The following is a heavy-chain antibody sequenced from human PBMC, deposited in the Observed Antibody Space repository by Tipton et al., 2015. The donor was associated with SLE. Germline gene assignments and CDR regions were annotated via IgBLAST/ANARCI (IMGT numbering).Heavy chain of an antibody. CDR3: ARDQDTQDHYDISGYY. Sequence: QLVQSGAEGKKPGASVKVSCKTSGYTFTTYGVSWVRQAPGQGLQWMGWINPNNGNTNYAQNLQGRVTMNTDTYTSTAYLQLRSLRSDDTAVYYCARDQDTQDHYDISGYYSRQATLLTLSS. D-gene: IGHD3-22*01. V-gene: IGHV1-18*01. CDR1: GYTFTTYG. CDR2: INPNNGNT. J-gene: IGHJ4*02.